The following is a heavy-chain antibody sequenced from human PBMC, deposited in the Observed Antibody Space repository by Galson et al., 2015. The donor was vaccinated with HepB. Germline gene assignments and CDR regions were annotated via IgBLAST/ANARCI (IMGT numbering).Heavy chain of an antibody. V-gene: IGHV1-58*02. D-gene: IGHD3-16*01. CDR3: AASGRGRVKAFDI. Sequence: SVKVSCKASGFTFTSSAMQWVRQARGQRLEWIGWIVVGSGNTNYAQKFQERVTITRDMSTSTAYMELSSLRSEDTAVYYCAASGRGRVKAFDIWGQGTMVTVSS. J-gene: IGHJ3*02. CDR2: IVVGSGNT. CDR1: GFTFTSSA.